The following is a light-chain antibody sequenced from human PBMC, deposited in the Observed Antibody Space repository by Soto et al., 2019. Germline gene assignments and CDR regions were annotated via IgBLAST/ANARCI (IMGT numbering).Light chain of an antibody. V-gene: IGLV2-14*01. CDR1: SADIGSHDY. CDR2: EVS. J-gene: IGLJ1*01. CDR3: NSHTNTSALV. Sequence: QSVLTQPASVSGSPGQSITISCTGSSADIGSHDYVSWYQQHPGKVPKLIIYEVSKRPSGASDRFSGSKSGNAAYLSISGLQPEDEADYYCNSHTNTSALVFGNGTKVT.